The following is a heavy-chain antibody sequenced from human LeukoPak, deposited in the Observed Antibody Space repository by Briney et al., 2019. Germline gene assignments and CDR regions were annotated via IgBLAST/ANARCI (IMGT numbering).Heavy chain of an antibody. CDR1: GGTFSDYA. D-gene: IGHD5-18*01. J-gene: IGHJ4*02. V-gene: IGHV1-69*06. CDR2: ITPIFGTA. CDR3: ARASSDDTAIAAPFAY. Sequence: ASVKISCKASGGTFSDYAINWVRHAPGQGLEWMGGITPIFGTANYVQKFQGTVTSTADKSTRTPYMERRGLRSEDTALYYCARASSDDTAIAAPFAYWGQGTMVTVSS.